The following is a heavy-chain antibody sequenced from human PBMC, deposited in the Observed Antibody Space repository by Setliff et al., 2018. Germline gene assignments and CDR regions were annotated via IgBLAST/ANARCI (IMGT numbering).Heavy chain of an antibody. CDR3: AKPQVELRWGFES. CDR2: IRFDGSTK. J-gene: IGHJ4*02. Sequence: PGGSLRLSCAASGFAFDSYGMHWVHQAPGKGLEWVAFIRFDGSTKYYADSVKGRFTIFRDGSKNTLYLQMTSLRAEDTAVYYCAKPQVELRWGFESWGQGTPVTVSS. V-gene: IGHV3-30*02. CDR1: GFAFDSYG. D-gene: IGHD1-7*01.